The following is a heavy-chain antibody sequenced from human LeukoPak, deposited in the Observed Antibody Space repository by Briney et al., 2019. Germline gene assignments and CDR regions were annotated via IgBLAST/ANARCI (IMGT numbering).Heavy chain of an antibody. J-gene: IGHJ4*02. CDR1: GGTFSSYA. CDR2: IIPIFGTA. Sequence: SVKVSCKASGGTFSSYAISWVRQAPGQGLEWMGGIIPIFGTANYAQKFQGRVTITTDESTSTAYMELSRLRSDDTAVYYCARADGYCSSTSCYTNDYWGQGTLVTVSS. D-gene: IGHD2-2*02. CDR3: ARADGYCSSTSCYTNDY. V-gene: IGHV1-69*05.